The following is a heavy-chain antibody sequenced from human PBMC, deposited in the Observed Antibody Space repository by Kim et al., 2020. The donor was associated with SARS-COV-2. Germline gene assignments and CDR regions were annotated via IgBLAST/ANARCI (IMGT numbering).Heavy chain of an antibody. CDR3: ARGYISGWFDS. Sequence: IYSPDPVKGRFPVPRDNAKKSLYLQINGLRAEDTAVYYCARGYISGWFDSWGQGTLVTVSS. D-gene: IGHD6-19*01. V-gene: IGHV3-11*01. J-gene: IGHJ5*01. CDR2: I.